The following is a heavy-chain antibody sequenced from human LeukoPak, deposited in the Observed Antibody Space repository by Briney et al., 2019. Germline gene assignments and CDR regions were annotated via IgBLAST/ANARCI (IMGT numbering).Heavy chain of an antibody. CDR3: AKDYYDTSGCYYGEYFQH. CDR1: GFTFNDYA. J-gene: IGHJ1*01. CDR2: ISGDGGST. D-gene: IGHD3-22*01. V-gene: IGHV3-43*02. Sequence: GGSLRLSCAASGFTFNDYAMHWVRQVPGKGLEWVSLISGDGGSTYYADSVKGRFTISRDNSKNSLYLQMNNLRTEDTALYYCAKDYYDTSGCYYGEYFQHWGQGTLVTVSS.